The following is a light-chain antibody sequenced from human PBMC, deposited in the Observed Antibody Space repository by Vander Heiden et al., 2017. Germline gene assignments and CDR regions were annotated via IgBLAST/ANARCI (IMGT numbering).Light chain of an antibody. CDR2: LAS. CDR1: QGIKTD. V-gene: IGKV1-17*01. J-gene: IGKJ3*01. CDR3: LQHNDYPFT. Sequence: DIQITQSPSSLSASVGDRVTITCRASQGIKTDLAGYQQKPGKAPKRLIYLASTLQSGVPSRFSGSGSGTEFTLTISSLQPEDFATYYCLQHNDYPFTFGPGTKVDIK.